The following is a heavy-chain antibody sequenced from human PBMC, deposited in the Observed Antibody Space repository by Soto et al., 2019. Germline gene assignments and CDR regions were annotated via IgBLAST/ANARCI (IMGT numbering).Heavy chain of an antibody. CDR2: ITSSSSYI. V-gene: IGHV3-21*04. CDR3: AKGRSYYYYYGVDV. J-gene: IGHJ6*02. Sequence: GGSLRLSCAASGFTFSSYSMNWVRQAPGKGLEWVSSITSSSSYIYYADSVKGRFTISRDNSKSTLYLQMNSLRAEDTALYYCAKGRSYYYYYGVDVWGQGTTVTVSS. CDR1: GFTFSSYS.